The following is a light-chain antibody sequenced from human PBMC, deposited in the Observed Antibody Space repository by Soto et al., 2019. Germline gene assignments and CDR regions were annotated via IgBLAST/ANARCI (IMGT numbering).Light chain of an antibody. CDR2: DAS. CDR3: QQYGRT. J-gene: IGKJ1*01. V-gene: IGKV3-20*01. CDR1: QTITTRY. Sequence: PGDRATLSCRASQTITTRYLAWYQQKPGQAPRLLIYDASIRATGIPDRFSGSGSGTDFTLTISRLEPEDFAVYYCQQYGRTFGQGTKVEIK.